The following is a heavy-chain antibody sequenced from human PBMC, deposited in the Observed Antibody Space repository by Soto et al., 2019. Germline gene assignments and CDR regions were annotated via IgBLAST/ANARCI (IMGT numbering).Heavy chain of an antibody. V-gene: IGHV1-18*04. D-gene: IGHD6-19*01. CDR1: GYTFTSYG. CDR2: ISAYNGNT. J-gene: IGHJ4*02. CDR3: ARDVPRAPFIRYSSGWTTPRIDY. Sequence: ASVKVSCKASGYTFTSYGISWVRQAPGQGLEWMGWISAYNGNTNYAQKLQGRVTMTTDTSTSTAYMELRSLRSDDTAVYYCARDVPRAPFIRYSSGWTTPRIDYQGQGPLGTVSS.